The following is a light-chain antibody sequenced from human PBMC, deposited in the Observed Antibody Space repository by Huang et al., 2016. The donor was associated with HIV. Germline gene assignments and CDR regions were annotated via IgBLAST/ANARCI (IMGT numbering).Light chain of an antibody. CDR3: HQYYSTPLT. Sequence: DIQKTHSPSLLFASVGDRVTLTCRASQGLTSSLAWYQQKPGKAPKLLLYAASRLESGVPSRFSGSESGTDYTLTISGLQPDDFATYYCHQYYSTPLTFGQGTKVEIK. CDR1: QGLTSS. J-gene: IGKJ1*01. V-gene: IGKV1-NL1*01. CDR2: AAS.